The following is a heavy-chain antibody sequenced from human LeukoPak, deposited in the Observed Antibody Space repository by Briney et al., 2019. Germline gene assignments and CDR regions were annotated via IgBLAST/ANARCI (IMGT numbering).Heavy chain of an antibody. J-gene: IGHJ6*02. CDR2: ISAYNGNT. CDR3: ARDLSNPFYYYYYGMDV. D-gene: IGHD4-11*01. CDR1: GYTFTSYG. Sequence: ASVKVSCKASGYTFTSYGISWVRQAPGQGLERMGWISAYNGNTNYAQKLQGRVTMTTDTSTSTAYMELRSLRSDDTAVYYCARDLSNPFYYYYYGMDVWGQGTTVTVSS. V-gene: IGHV1-18*01.